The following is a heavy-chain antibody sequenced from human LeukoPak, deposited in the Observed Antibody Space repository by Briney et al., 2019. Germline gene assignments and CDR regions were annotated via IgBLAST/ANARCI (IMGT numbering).Heavy chain of an antibody. Sequence: GGSLRLSCAASGFTFSSYWMSWVRQAPGKGLEWVANIKQDGSEKYYVDSVKGRFTISRDNAKNSLYLQMNSLRAEDTAVYYCASQYYDILAGLDAFDIWGQGTMVTVSS. D-gene: IGHD3-9*01. V-gene: IGHV3-7*01. CDR3: ASQYYDILAGLDAFDI. J-gene: IGHJ3*02. CDR2: IKQDGSEK. CDR1: GFTFSSYW.